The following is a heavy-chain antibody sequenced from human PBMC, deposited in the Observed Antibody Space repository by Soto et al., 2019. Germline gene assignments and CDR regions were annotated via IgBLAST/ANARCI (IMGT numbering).Heavy chain of an antibody. Sequence: QDQLVQSGVEVKKPGASVKVSCKASGYSFTNYGITWVRQAPGQGFEWMGWISAYNGNTNYAQKFQGRVTMTADPSTSTAYLELRSVRSEDTAVYYCARDRGVAPPVAGNTHYYYYMDVWGKGTTVTVSS. V-gene: IGHV1-18*01. CDR1: GYSFTNYG. CDR3: ARDRGVAPPVAGNTHYYYYMDV. D-gene: IGHD6-19*01. J-gene: IGHJ6*03. CDR2: ISAYNGNT.